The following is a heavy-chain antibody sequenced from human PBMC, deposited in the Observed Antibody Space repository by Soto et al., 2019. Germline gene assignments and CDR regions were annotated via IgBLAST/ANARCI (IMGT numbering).Heavy chain of an antibody. Sequence: EVQLVESGGGLVQPGRSLRLSCAASGFTFDDYAMHWVRQAPGKGLEWVSGISWNSGSIGYADSVKGRFTISRDNAKNSLYLQMNSLRAEDTALYYCAKDMGPPLEPLGGARDVWGKGTTVTVSS. CDR1: GFTFDDYA. CDR3: AKDMGPPLEPLGGARDV. D-gene: IGHD1-1*01. V-gene: IGHV3-9*01. J-gene: IGHJ6*04. CDR2: ISWNSGSI.